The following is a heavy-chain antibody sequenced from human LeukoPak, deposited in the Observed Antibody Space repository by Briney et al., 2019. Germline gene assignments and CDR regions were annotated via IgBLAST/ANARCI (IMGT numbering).Heavy chain of an antibody. V-gene: IGHV4-38-2*02. D-gene: IGHD3-3*01. J-gene: IGHJ6*03. CDR1: GYSISSGYY. CDR3: ARDGIWSGYAAYYYYYYMDV. CDR2: IYHSRST. Sequence: PSETLSLTCTVSGYSISSGYYWGWIRQPPGKGLEWIGSIYHSRSTYYNPSLKSRVTISVDTSKNQFSLKLSSVTAEDTAVYYCARDGIWSGYAAYYYYYYMDVWGKGTTVTVSS.